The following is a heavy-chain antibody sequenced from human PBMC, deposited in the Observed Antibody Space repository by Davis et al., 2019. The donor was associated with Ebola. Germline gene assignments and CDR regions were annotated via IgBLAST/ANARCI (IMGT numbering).Heavy chain of an antibody. V-gene: IGHV4-34*01. CDR3: ARFPGRGYYYYGMDV. J-gene: IGHJ6*02. D-gene: IGHD1-14*01. CDR2: INHSGST. CDR1: GGSFSGYY. Sequence: MPSETLSLTCAVYGGSFSGYYWSWIRQPPGKGLAWIGEINHSGSTNYNPSLKSRVTISVDTSKNQFSLKLSSVTAADTAVYYCARFPGRGYYYYGMDVWGQGTTVTVSS.